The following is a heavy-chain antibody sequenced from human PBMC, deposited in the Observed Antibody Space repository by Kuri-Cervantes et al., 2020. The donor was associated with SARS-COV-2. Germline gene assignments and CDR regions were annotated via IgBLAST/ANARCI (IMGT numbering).Heavy chain of an antibody. V-gene: IGHV3-7*01. Sequence: ETLSLTCAASGFTFSSYWMSWVRQAPGKGLEWVANIKQDGSEKYYVDSVKGRFTISRDNAKNSLYLQMNSLRAEDTAVYYCARDREFIAARIFDYWGQGTLVTVSS. J-gene: IGHJ4*02. D-gene: IGHD6-6*01. CDR2: IKQDGSEK. CDR1: GFTFSSYW. CDR3: ARDREFIAARIFDY.